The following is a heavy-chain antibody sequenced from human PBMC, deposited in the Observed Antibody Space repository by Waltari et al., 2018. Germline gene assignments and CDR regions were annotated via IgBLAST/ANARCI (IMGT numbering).Heavy chain of an antibody. V-gene: IGHV3-9*01. D-gene: IGHD6-19*01. Sequence: EVQLVESGGGLVQPGRYLRLPCAASGFTFGDYAMHWVRQAPGKGLEWVSGISWNSGRVVYADSVKGRFTISRDNAKNSLHLQMNSLRAEDTALYYCAKPQWLSPDAFDIWGQGTMVTVSS. CDR3: AKPQWLSPDAFDI. CDR1: GFTFGDYA. J-gene: IGHJ3*02. CDR2: ISWNSGRV.